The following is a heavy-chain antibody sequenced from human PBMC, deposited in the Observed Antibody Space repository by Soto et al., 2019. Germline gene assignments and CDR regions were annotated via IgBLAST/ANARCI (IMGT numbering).Heavy chain of an antibody. D-gene: IGHD2-8*01. CDR2: MNPNSGNT. CDR1: GSTFTSYE. V-gene: IGHV1-8*01. CDR3: ARAGYCTNGVCQKATYYMDV. J-gene: IGHJ6*03. Sequence: ASVKVSCKASGSTFTSYEINWVRQATGQGLEWMGWMNPNSGNTVYAQKFQGRVTMTRNTSISTAYMELSSLRSEDTAVYLCARAGYCTNGVCQKATYYMDVWGKGTTVTVSS.